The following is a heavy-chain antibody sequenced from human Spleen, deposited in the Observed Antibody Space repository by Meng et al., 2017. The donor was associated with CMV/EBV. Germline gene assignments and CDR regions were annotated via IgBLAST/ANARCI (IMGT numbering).Heavy chain of an antibody. V-gene: IGHV4-34*01. Sequence: SQTLSLTCAVYGGSFSGYYWSWIRQPPGKGLGWIGEINHGGSTNYNPSLKSRVTISVDTSKNQFSLKLSSVTAADTAVYYCASTGYSSGYGMDVWGQGTTVTVSS. D-gene: IGHD6-25*01. J-gene: IGHJ6*02. CDR3: ASTGYSSGYGMDV. CDR2: INHGGST. CDR1: GGSFSGYY.